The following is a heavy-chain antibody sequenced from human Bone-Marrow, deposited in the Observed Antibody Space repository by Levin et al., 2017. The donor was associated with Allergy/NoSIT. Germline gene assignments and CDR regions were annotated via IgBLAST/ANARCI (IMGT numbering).Heavy chain of an antibody. J-gene: IGHJ4*02. CDR2: VYYNGRT. CDR1: GDSISSSSYF. CDR3: ARIQRTDY. D-gene: IGHD6-25*01. V-gene: IGHV4-61*05. Sequence: SQTLSLTCSVSGDSISSSSYFWSWLRQPPGKGLEWIGYVYYNGRTNYNPSLTSRLTISVDRTKNQFFLNLSSVTVADTAVYYCARIQRTDYWGQGTLVTVSS.